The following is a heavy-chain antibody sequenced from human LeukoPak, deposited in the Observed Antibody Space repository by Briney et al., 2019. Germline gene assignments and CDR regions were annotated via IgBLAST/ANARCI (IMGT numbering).Heavy chain of an antibody. CDR2: IYYRGST. J-gene: IGHJ3*02. CDR1: GGSISSSSYY. Sequence: PSETLSLTCTVSGGSISSSSYYWGWISQPPGKGLEWIGSIYYRGSTYSNPSLKSRVTISVDTSKNQFSLKLSSVTAADTAVYYCAGLLMTTDAFDIWGQGTMVTVSS. V-gene: IGHV4-39*01. CDR3: AGLLMTTDAFDI. D-gene: IGHD4-17*01.